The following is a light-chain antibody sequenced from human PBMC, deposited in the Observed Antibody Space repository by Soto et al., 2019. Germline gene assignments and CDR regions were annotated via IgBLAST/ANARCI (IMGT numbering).Light chain of an antibody. J-gene: IGLJ2*01. CDR2: EVT. CDR3: SAYKSTSGII. CDR1: SSDVGRYNY. V-gene: IGLV2-14*01. Sequence: QSALTQPASVSGSPGQSITISCAGTSSDVGRYNYVSWYQQHPGKAPKLIIYEVTNRPSGVSNRFSGSKSGNTASLTISGLQPEDEADFYCSAYKSTSGIIFGGGTKLTVL.